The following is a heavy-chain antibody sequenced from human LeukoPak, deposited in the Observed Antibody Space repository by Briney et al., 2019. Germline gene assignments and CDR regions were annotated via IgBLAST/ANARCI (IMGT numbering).Heavy chain of an antibody. CDR3: ARRSGSPHYYYYGMDV. V-gene: IGHV1-8*01. J-gene: IGHJ6*02. CDR2: KNPNSGNT. CDR1: GYTFTSYD. D-gene: IGHD3-10*01. Sequence: GASVKVSCKASGYTFTSYDINWVRQATGQGLEWMGWKNPNSGNTGYAQKFQGRVTMTRNTSISTAYMELSSLRSVDTAVYYCARRSGSPHYYYYGMDVWDQGTTVTVSS.